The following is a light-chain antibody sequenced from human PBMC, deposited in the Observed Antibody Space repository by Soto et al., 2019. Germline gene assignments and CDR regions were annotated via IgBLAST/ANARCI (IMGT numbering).Light chain of an antibody. CDR3: ETWDGNTRV. J-gene: IGLJ1*01. V-gene: IGLV4-60*02. Sequence: QSVLTQSSSASASLGSSVKLTCTLSSGHSSYIIAWHQQQPGKAPRYLMKLEGSGSYNKGSGVPDRFSGSSSGADRYLTISHLQFEDEADYYCETWDGNTRVFGTGTKVTVL. CDR1: SGHSSYI. CDR2: LEGSGSY.